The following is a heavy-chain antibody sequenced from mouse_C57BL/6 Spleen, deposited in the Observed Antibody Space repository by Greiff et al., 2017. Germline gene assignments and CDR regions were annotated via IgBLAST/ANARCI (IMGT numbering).Heavy chain of an antibody. CDR1: GFTFSSYA. J-gene: IGHJ1*03. Sequence: EVQLVESGGGLVKPGGSLKLSCAASGFTFSSYAMSWVRQTPEKRLEWVATISDGGSSTYYPDNVKGRFTISRDKAKNNLYLQMSHLKSEDTAMYYCADYGSGRYFDVWGTGTTVTVSS. CDR2: ISDGGSST. V-gene: IGHV5-4*01. D-gene: IGHD1-1*01. CDR3: ADYGSGRYFDV.